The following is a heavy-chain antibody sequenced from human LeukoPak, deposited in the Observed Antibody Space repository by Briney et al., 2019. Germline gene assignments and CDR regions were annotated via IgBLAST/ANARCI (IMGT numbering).Heavy chain of an antibody. CDR1: GGTFSRYA. CDR3: ARSYDSSGYSLDY. Sequence: ASVKVSCKASGGTFSRYAISWVRQAPGLGLEWMGGIIPIFGTANYAQKFQGRVTITTDESTSTAYMELSSLRSEDTAVYYCARSYDSSGYSLDYWGQGTLVTVSS. CDR2: IIPIFGTA. D-gene: IGHD3-22*01. V-gene: IGHV1-69*05. J-gene: IGHJ4*02.